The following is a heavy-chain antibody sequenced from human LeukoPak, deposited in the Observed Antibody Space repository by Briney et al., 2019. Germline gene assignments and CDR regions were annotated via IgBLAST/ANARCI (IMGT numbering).Heavy chain of an antibody. J-gene: IGHJ4*02. Sequence: PSETLSLTCAVSGGSVTYTNYYWGWIRQPPGKGLQWIGVIYYNGKTYYNPSLKSRVTVAVDTSKNQFSLKLSSVTAADTAVYYCARDSSYGEDYWGQGTLVTVSS. CDR1: GGSVTYTNYY. D-gene: IGHD3-10*01. V-gene: IGHV4-39*02. CDR2: IYYNGKT. CDR3: ARDSSYGEDY.